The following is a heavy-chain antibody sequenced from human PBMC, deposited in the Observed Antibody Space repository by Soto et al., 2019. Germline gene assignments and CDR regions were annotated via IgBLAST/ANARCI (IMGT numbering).Heavy chain of an antibody. CDR3: ASRGVTIFGVVSGGFDP. Sequence: QVQLQQWGAGLLKPSETLSLTCAVYGGSFSGYYWSWIRQPPGKGLEWIGEINHGGGTNYNPSLKSPVTISVDKSKNQFSLKLSSVTAADTAVYYCASRGVTIFGVVSGGFDPWGQGTLVTVSS. D-gene: IGHD3-3*01. CDR2: INHGGGT. J-gene: IGHJ5*02. V-gene: IGHV4-34*01. CDR1: GGSFSGYY.